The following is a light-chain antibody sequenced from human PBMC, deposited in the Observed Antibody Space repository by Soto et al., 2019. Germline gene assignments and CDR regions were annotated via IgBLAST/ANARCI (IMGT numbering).Light chain of an antibody. J-gene: IGKJ4*01. CDR1: QSVSNNY. Sequence: EIVLTQSPGTLSLSPGEGATLSCRASQSVSNNYLAWYQQKPGQAPRLVISGASSRATAIPDRFSGSGSGTDFTRTISSLEPEDVAVYYGQQYFSSPLTFGGGTKVEIK. CDR3: QQYFSSPLT. V-gene: IGKV3-20*01. CDR2: GAS.